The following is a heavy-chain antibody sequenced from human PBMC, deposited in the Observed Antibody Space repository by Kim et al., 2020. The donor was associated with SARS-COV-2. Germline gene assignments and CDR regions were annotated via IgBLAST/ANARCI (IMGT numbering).Heavy chain of an antibody. Sequence: GGSLRLSCVASGFTFSTYAVSWVRQAPGTGLEWVSIISDNGDGTYYADSVKGRFTISRDNSKNTLYLQMNSLRAEDTALYYCVKGGCSSNWCYTADSWG. J-gene: IGHJ5*01. CDR2: ISDNGDGT. V-gene: IGHV3-23*01. CDR3: VKGGCSSNWCYTADS. D-gene: IGHD2-2*02. CDR1: GFTFSTYA.